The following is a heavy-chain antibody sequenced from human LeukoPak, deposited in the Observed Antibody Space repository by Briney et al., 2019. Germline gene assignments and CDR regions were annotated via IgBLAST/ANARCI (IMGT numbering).Heavy chain of an antibody. V-gene: IGHV6-1*01. CDR1: GDSVSSNSAA. J-gene: IGHJ4*02. CDR2: TYYRSKWYI. D-gene: IGHD5-12*01. Sequence: SQTLSLTRAISGDSVSSNSAAWNWIRQSPSRGLEWLGRTYYRSKWYIVYAVSVKSRMTINSDTSKNQFSLQLNSVTPDDTAVYYCARSQGATIYGFDSWGQGTPVTVSS. CDR3: ARSQGATIYGFDS.